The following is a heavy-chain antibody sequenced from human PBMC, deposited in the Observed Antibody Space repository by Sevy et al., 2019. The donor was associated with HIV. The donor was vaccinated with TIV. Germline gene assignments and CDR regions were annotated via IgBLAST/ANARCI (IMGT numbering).Heavy chain of an antibody. CDR3: TTVEVVTAVDQAGYDYGMDV. J-gene: IGHJ6*02. CDR2: IKSKTDGGTT. V-gene: IGHV3-15*01. CDR1: GFTFSNAW. Sequence: GGSLRLSCAASGFTFSNAWMSWVRQAPGKGLEWVGRIKSKTDGGTTDYAAPVKGRFTISRDDSKNTLYLQMNSLKTEDAAVYYCTTVEVVTAVDQAGYDYGMDVWGQGTTVTASS. D-gene: IGHD2-21*02.